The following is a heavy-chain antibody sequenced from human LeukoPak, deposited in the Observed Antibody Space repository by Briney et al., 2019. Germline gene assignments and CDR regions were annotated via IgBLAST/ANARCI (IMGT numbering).Heavy chain of an antibody. D-gene: IGHD6-13*01. V-gene: IGHV1-2*06. CDR2: INPNSGGT. J-gene: IGHJ6*03. CDR1: GYTFTDYY. Sequence: GASVKVSCKASGYTFTDYYMHWVRQAPGQGLEWMGRINPNSGGTNYAQKFQGRVTMTRDTSISTAYMELSRLRSDDTAVYYCASSSWPNYYYYMDVWGKGTTVTVSS. CDR3: ASSSWPNYYYYMDV.